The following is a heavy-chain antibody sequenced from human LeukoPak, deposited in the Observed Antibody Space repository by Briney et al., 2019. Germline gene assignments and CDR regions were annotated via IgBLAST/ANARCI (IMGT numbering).Heavy chain of an antibody. CDR2: VYYSGST. CDR1: GGSVSGYY. J-gene: IGHJ4*02. D-gene: IGHD2-15*01. V-gene: IGHV4-59*02. CDR3: ARIQRYCSGGAGYVLDN. Sequence: KPSETLSLTCVVSGGSVSGYYWGWIRQPPGRGLEWIGYVYYSGSTNYNPSFKSRITISVDTSRNQFSLQLSSVTAADTAVYYCARIQRYCSGGAGYVLDNWGQGTLVAVSS.